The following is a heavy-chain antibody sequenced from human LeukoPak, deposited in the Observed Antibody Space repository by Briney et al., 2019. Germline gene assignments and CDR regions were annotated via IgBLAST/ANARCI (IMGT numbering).Heavy chain of an antibody. Sequence: PGGSLRLSCAASGFTFSSYWMSWVRQAPGKGLEWVANIKQDGSEKYYVDSVKGRFTISRDNAKNSLYLQMNSLRAEDTAVYYCARDPAMVRGVKYYFDYWGQGTLVTVSS. CDR2: IKQDGSEK. D-gene: IGHD3-10*01. CDR3: ARDPAMVRGVKYYFDY. V-gene: IGHV3-7*01. J-gene: IGHJ4*02. CDR1: GFTFSSYW.